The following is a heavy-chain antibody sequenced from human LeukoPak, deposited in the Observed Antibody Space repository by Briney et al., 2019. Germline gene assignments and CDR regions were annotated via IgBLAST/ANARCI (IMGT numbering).Heavy chain of an antibody. J-gene: IGHJ3*02. V-gene: IGHV3-74*01. CDR3: ARGGFSHGFDI. CDR2: IDNDGSDT. Sequence: HAGGSLRLSCAASGFTFSSYWMRWVRQAPGKGLVWVSRIDNDGSDTIYADSMKGRFTISRDNAKNTLFLQMNSLRDEDTAVYYCARGGFSHGFDIWGQGTRVTVSS. CDR1: GFTFSSYW.